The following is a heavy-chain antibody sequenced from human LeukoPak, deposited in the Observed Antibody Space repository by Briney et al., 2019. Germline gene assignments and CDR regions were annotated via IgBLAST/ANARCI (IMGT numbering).Heavy chain of an antibody. CDR1: GGSFSGYY. CDR3: ASGGGSYPRFDY. J-gene: IGHJ4*02. V-gene: IGHV4-34*01. D-gene: IGHD1-26*01. Sequence: SETLSLTCAVYGGSFSGYYWSWIRQPPGKGLEWIGEINHSGSTNYNPSLKSRVTISVDTSKNQFSLKLSSVTAADTAVYYCASGGGSYPRFDYWGQGTLVTVSS. CDR2: INHSGST.